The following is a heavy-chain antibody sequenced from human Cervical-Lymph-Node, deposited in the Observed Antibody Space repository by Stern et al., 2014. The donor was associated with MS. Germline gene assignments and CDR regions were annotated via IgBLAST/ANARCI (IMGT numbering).Heavy chain of an antibody. CDR2: IIPMFGAA. Sequence: QVQLGQSGAGMKKPGSSVKVSCKASGGSFSSYAVHWVRQAPGQAPEWMGGIIPMFGAANYAQKFQGRVTLIADESTSTVYMEMISLTSEDTAVYYCTREATAHSGTFDFWGQGTLVTV. V-gene: IGHV1-69*01. CDR1: GGSFSSYA. D-gene: IGHD1-14*01. J-gene: IGHJ4*02. CDR3: TREATAHSGTFDF.